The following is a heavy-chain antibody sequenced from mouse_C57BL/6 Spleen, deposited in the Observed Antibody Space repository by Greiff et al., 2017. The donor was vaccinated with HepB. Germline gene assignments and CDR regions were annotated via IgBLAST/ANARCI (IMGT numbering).Heavy chain of an antibody. J-gene: IGHJ3*01. CDR3: ARRSSGYVGWFAY. CDR2: IYPGDGDT. CDR1: GYAFSSSW. Sequence: QVQLQQSGPELVKPGASVKISCKASGYAFSSSWMNWVKQRPGKGLEWIGRIYPGDGDTNYNGKFKGKATLTADKSSSTAYMQLSSLTSEDSAVYFCARRSSGYVGWFAYWGQGTLVTVSA. V-gene: IGHV1-82*01. D-gene: IGHD3-2*02.